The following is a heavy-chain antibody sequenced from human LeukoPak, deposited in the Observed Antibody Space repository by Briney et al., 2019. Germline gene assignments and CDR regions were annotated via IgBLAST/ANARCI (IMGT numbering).Heavy chain of an antibody. CDR2: VSYSGTT. J-gene: IGHJ6*03. CDR1: GDSISNNAYY. V-gene: IGHV4-39*01. Sequence: SETLSLTCTVSGDSISNNAYYWGWTRQPPGKGLEWIGTVSYSGTTYYNPSLKSRVTMSVDTSKKEFSLRLTSVTAADTAVYYCARLISGSYYYYFYYYIDVWGKGTTVTVSS. D-gene: IGHD1-26*01. CDR3: ARLISGSYYYYFYYYIDV.